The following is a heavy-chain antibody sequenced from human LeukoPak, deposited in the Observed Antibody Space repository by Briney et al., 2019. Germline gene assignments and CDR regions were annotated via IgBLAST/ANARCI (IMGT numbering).Heavy chain of an antibody. D-gene: IGHD3-10*01. CDR3: ARHNIRGVTHWFDP. CDR1: SGSISSSSYY. V-gene: IGHV4-39*01. Sequence: PSETLSLTCTVSSGSISSSSYYWGWIRQPPGKGLEWIGIINHSGRTYYKPSLKSRITISVDTSNNQFSLKLSSVTAADTAVYFCARHNIRGVTHWFDPWGQGTQVTVSS. CDR2: INHSGRT. J-gene: IGHJ5*02.